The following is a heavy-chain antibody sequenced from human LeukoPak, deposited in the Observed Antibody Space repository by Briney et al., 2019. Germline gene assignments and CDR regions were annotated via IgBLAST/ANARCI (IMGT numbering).Heavy chain of an antibody. CDR1: GDSVSSDSAA. D-gene: IGHD3-10*01. V-gene: IGHV6-1*01. CDR2: TYFRSKWYY. J-gene: IGHJ6*02. Sequence: SQTPSLTCAISGDSVSSDSAAWNWIRQSPSRGLEWLARTYFRSKWYYDYALAVKGRITINPDTSKNQFSLQLNSVTPEDTAVYYCARAGSRIIMVPDVWGQGTTVTVSS. CDR3: ARAGSRIIMVPDV.